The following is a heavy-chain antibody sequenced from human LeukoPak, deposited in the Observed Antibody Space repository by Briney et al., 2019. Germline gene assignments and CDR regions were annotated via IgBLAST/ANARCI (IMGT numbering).Heavy chain of an antibody. V-gene: IGHV4-59*01. CDR1: GGSIRSYY. Sequence: SETLSLTCTVSGGSIRSYYWSWIRQPPGKGLEWIGYIYYSGSTNYNPSLKSRVTISVDTSKNQFSLKLTSVTAADTAVYYCARDSRSGSYSNFDYWGQGTLVTVSS. J-gene: IGHJ4*02. CDR3: ARDSRSGSYSNFDY. CDR2: IYYSGST. D-gene: IGHD1-26*01.